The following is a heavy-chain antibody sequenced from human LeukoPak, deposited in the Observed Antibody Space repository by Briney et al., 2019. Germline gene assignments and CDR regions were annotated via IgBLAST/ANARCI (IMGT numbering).Heavy chain of an antibody. Sequence: KPSETLSLTRTVSGGSISSYYWSWIRQPPGKGLEWIGYIYTSGSTNYNPSLKSRVTISVDTSKNQFSLKLSSVTAADTAVYYCARGSEWELLDFDYWGQGTLVTVSS. CDR3: ARGSEWELLDFDY. V-gene: IGHV4-4*09. CDR2: IYTSGST. D-gene: IGHD1-26*01. J-gene: IGHJ4*02. CDR1: GGSISSYY.